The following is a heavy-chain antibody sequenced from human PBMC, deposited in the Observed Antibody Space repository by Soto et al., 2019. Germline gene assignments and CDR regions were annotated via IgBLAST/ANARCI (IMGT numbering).Heavy chain of an antibody. Sequence: PSETLSLTCTVSGGSISSGDYYWSWIRQPPGKGLEWIGYIYYSGSTYYNPSLKSRVTISVDTSKSQFSLKLSSVTAADTAVYYCARDDHKRPEYYFDYWGQGTLVTVSS. CDR1: GGSISSGDYY. D-gene: IGHD6-25*01. CDR3: ARDDHKRPEYYFDY. V-gene: IGHV4-30-4*01. J-gene: IGHJ4*02. CDR2: IYYSGST.